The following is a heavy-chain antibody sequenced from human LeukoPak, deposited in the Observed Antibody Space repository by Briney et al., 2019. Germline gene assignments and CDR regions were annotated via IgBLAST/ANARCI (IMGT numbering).Heavy chain of an antibody. D-gene: IGHD3-9*01. CDR2: IYYNGTV. Sequence: PSETLSLTCTVSGGTISSSSYYWGWIRQPPGKGLEWIGSIYYNGTVYYNPSLKSRVTISVDTSKNQFSLNLNSVTAADMAVYYCACEILTGYYVSDYWGQGTLVIVSS. V-gene: IGHV4-39*07. CDR3: ACEILTGYYVSDY. J-gene: IGHJ4*02. CDR1: GGTISSSSYY.